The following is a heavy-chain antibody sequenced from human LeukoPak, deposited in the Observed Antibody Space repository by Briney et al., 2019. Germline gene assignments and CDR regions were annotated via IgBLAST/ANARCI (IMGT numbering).Heavy chain of an antibody. V-gene: IGHV3-7*01. CDR3: ARESSGYFY. J-gene: IGHJ4*02. D-gene: IGHD3-22*01. Sequence: PGGSLRLSCAASGFSFRDFWMTWVRQAPGKGLEWVANINQGGSVKYYVDSVKGRFTISRDDAKSSLYVQMNSPRDEDTAVYYCARESSGYFYWGQGTLVTVSS. CDR2: INQGGSVK. CDR1: GFSFRDFW.